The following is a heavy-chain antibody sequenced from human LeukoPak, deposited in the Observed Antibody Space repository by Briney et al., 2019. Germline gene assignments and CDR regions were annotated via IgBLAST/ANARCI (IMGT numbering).Heavy chain of an antibody. J-gene: IGHJ4*02. CDR2: IYYTGIT. CDR1: GGSITSNNFY. Sequence: SETLSLTCTVFGGSITSNNFYWGWIRLPPEKGLEWIGFIYYTGITYYDPSLKSRVTMSVHTSKNQFSLKLNSVTAADTAFYYCARFLTKYDILTGYRRSLGIDYWGQGILVTASS. V-gene: IGHV4-39*01. CDR3: ARFLTKYDILTGYRRSLGIDY. D-gene: IGHD3-9*01.